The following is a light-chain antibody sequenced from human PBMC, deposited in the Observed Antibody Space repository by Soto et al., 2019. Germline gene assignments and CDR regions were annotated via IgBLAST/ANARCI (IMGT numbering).Light chain of an antibody. Sequence: EIVMTQSPATLSVSPGERATLSCRASQSVSRNLACYHPKPGQAPRPLIYGASTRATGIPASFSGSGSGTEFTLTISSLQSEDFAVYYCQQYNNWPPTFGPGTKVDIK. V-gene: IGKV3-15*01. CDR1: QSVSRN. CDR3: QQYNNWPPT. J-gene: IGKJ3*01. CDR2: GAS.